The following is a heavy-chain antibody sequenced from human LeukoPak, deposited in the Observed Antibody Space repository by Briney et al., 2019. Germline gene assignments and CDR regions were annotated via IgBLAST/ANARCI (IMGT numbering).Heavy chain of an antibody. V-gene: IGHV3-30*04. CDR2: ISYDGSNK. CDR1: GFTFSSYA. J-gene: IGHJ4*02. CDR3: ARDLFFDY. Sequence: GGSLRLSCAASGFTFSSYAMHWVRQAPGKGLEWVAVISYDGSNKYYADSVKGRFTISRDNSKNTLYLQMNSLRAEDTAVYYCARDLFFDYWGQGTLVTVSP.